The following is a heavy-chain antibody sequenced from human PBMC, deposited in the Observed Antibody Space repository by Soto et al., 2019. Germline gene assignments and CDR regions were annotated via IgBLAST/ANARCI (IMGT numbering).Heavy chain of an antibody. Sequence: QVQLVESGGGVVQPGRSLRLSCAASGFTFSSYGMHWVRQAPGKGLEWVAVISYDGSNKYYADSVKGRFTISRDNSKNALYLQMNSLRAEDTAVYYCAKGYGSGDGTFYGMDVWGQGTTVTVSS. CDR3: AKGYGSGDGTFYGMDV. CDR2: ISYDGSNK. V-gene: IGHV3-30*18. J-gene: IGHJ6*02. CDR1: GFTFSSYG. D-gene: IGHD3-10*01.